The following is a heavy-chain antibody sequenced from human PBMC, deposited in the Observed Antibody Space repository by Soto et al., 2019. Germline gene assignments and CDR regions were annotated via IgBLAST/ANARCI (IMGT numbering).Heavy chain of an antibody. J-gene: IGHJ5*02. CDR1: GDSVSSYY. CDR2: IYYSGST. Sequence: PSETLSLTCTVSGDSVSSYYWSWIRQPPGKGLEWIGYIYYSGSTNYNPSLKSRVTISVDTSKNQFSLKLSSVTAADTAVYYCARGGISATVWWFDPWGQGTLVTVSS. V-gene: IGHV4-59*02. CDR3: ARGGISATVWWFDP. D-gene: IGHD1-26*01.